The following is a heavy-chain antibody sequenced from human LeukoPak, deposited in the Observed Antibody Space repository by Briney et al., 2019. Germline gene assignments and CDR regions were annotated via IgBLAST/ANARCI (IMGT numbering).Heavy chain of an antibody. CDR1: GFTFSSYS. V-gene: IGHV3-21*01. CDR2: ISSSSSYI. Sequence: GGSLRLSCAASGFTFSSYSMNWVRQAPGKGLEWVSSISSSSSYIYYADSVKGRFTISRDNAKNSLYLQMNSLRAEDTAVYYCALILGGQDPHYFYYGMDVWGQGTTVTVSS. CDR3: ALILGGQDPHYFYYGMDV. D-gene: IGHD2-21*01. J-gene: IGHJ6*02.